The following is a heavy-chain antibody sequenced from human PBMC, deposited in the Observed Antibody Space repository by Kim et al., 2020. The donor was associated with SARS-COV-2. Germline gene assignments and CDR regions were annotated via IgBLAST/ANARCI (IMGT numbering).Heavy chain of an antibody. J-gene: IGHJ4*02. Sequence: GSNKYYADSVKGRFTIARDNSKNTLYLQMSSLRAEDTAVYYCVRQQSFDYWGQGTLVTVSS. D-gene: IGHD6-13*01. CDR2: GSNK. CDR3: VRQQSFDY. V-gene: IGHV3-33*01.